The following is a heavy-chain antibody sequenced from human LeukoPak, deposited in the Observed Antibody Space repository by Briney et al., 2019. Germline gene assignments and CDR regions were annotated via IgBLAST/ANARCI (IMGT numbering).Heavy chain of an antibody. J-gene: IGHJ4*02. Sequence: GGSLRLSCAASGFTVSSNYMSRVRQAPGKGLEWVSAISGSGGSTYYADSVKGRFTISRDNSKYTLYLQMNSLRAEDTAVYYCAKGRLSLLWFGELFWGQGNPGHRLL. CDR1: GFTVSSNY. V-gene: IGHV3-23*01. CDR3: AKGRLSLLWFGELF. D-gene: IGHD3-10*01. CDR2: ISGSGGST.